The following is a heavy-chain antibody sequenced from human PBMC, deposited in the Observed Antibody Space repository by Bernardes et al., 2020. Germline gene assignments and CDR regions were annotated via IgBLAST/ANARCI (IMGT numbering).Heavy chain of an antibody. J-gene: IGHJ5*02. V-gene: IGHV1-2*06. CDR2: INPQNGGT. CDR3: ARSLLVRGEITTQRWFDP. CDR1: GYSFTDYY. Sequence: ASVKVSCKASGYSFTDYYIHWVRQAPGQGIEWMGRINPQNGGTKYAQKFQGTMTMTRDTSISTIYMELSRLRSDDTAVYYCARSLLVRGEITTQRWFDPWGQGTPVTVSS. D-gene: IGHD3-10*01.